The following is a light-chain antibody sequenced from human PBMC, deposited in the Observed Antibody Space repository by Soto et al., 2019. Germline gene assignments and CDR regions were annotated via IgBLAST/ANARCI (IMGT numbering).Light chain of an antibody. CDR3: QQYDNLPPLT. V-gene: IGKV1-33*01. J-gene: IGKJ4*01. CDR2: DAS. CDR1: QDIVNY. Sequence: DIQMTQSPSSLSASVGDRVIITCQASQDIVNYLNWYQQKPGKAPKLLIYDASNLETGVPSRFSGSGSGTDFTFTISSLQAEDIGTYYCQQYDNLPPLTFGGGTKVEIK.